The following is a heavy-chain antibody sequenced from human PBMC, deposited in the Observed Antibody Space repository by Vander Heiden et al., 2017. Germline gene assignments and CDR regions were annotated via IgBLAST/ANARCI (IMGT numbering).Heavy chain of an antibody. D-gene: IGHD2-2*01. J-gene: IGHJ6*02. CDR1: GFTFSSYG. Sequence: QVQLVESVGGVVQPGRSLRLSCAASGFTFSSYGMHWVRQAPGKGLEWVAVIWYDGSNKYYADSVKGRFTSSRDNSKNTLYLQMNSLRVEDTAVYYCARGYCSSTSCSSDYYYYGMDVWGQGTTVTVSS. CDR3: ARGYCSSTSCSSDYYYYGMDV. CDR2: IWYDGSNK. V-gene: IGHV3-33*01.